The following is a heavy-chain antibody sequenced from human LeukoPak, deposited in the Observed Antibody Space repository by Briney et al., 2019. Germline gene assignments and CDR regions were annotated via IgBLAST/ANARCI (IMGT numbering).Heavy chain of an antibody. CDR2: IYYTGST. Sequence: PSETLSLTCIVSGGSISTYYWSWIRQPPGKGLERIGYIYYTGSTNYNPSLKSRVTISVDTSKNQFSLKLNSVTAADTAVYYCARAPYYHDSSGYYYGQFDYWGQGTLVTVSS. V-gene: IGHV4-59*01. CDR1: GGSISTYY. J-gene: IGHJ4*02. D-gene: IGHD3-22*01. CDR3: ARAPYYHDSSGYYYGQFDY.